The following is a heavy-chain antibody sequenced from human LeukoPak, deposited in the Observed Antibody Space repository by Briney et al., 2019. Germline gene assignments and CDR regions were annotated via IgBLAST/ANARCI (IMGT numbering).Heavy chain of an antibody. D-gene: IGHD2-15*01. J-gene: IGHJ4*02. V-gene: IGHV3-7*01. CDR3: ARYRELVVPDY. CDR2: IKQDGSEK. Sequence: PGGSLRLSCAASGFTFSSYWMSWVRQAPGKGLEWVANIKQDGSEKYYVDSVKGRFTISGDNAKNSLYLQMNSLRAEDTAVYYCARYRELVVPDYWGQGTLVAVSS. CDR1: GFTFSSYW.